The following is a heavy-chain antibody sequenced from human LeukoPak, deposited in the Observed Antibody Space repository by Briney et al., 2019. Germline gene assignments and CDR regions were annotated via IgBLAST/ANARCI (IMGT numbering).Heavy chain of an antibody. CDR2: IIPIFGTA. Sequence: SVEVSCKASGGTFSSYAISWVRQAPGQGLEWMGGIIPIFGTANYAQKFQGRVTITADESTSTAYMELSSLRSEDTAVYYCASLSHGDPLLYYYGMDVWGQGTTVTVSS. D-gene: IGHD4-17*01. J-gene: IGHJ6*02. V-gene: IGHV1-69*13. CDR3: ASLSHGDPLLYYYGMDV. CDR1: GGTFSSYA.